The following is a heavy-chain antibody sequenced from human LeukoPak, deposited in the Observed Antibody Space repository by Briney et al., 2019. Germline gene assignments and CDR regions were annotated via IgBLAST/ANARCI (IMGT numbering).Heavy chain of an antibody. D-gene: IGHD2-21*01. CDR3: ARESGCYGFDY. V-gene: IGHV3-13*01. Sequence: GGALRDSRAGSGFTLSNYDMHWVGPATGKGLEGVSAIGTACDTYYTLSVQGRFTISRENPKNSLYVQMNSLRAGDTAVYYCARESGCYGFDYWGQGTLVTVSS. CDR2: IGTACDT. CDR1: GFTLSNYD. J-gene: IGHJ4*02.